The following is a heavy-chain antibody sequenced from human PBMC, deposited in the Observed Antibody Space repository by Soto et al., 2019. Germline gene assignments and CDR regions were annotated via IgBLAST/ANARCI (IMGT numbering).Heavy chain of an antibody. J-gene: IGHJ4*01. CDR1: GYTFTNYG. CDR2: ISTYTGNT. Sequence: GASVKVSCKASGYTFTNYGISWVRQAPGQGLEWLGWISTYTGNTDYAQKLQGRLTMTRDTSTSTVYMELSSLRSEDTAVYYCARGGRTYYDFWSGYDPNGYWG. V-gene: IGHV1-18*01. CDR3: ARGGRTYYDFWSGYDPNGY. D-gene: IGHD3-3*01.